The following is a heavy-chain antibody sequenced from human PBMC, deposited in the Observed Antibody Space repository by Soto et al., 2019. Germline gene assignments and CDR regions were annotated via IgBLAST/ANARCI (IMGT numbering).Heavy chain of an antibody. CDR3: ANRRGYSSSWSDY. V-gene: IGHV3-23*01. D-gene: IGHD6-13*01. J-gene: IGHJ4*02. Sequence: EVQLLESGGGLVQPGGSLRLSCAASGFTFSSYAMSWVRQAPGKGLEWVSAISGSGGSTYYADSVKGRFTISRDNSKNTLYLQINSLRAEDTAVYYCANRRGYSSSWSDYWGQGTLVTVSS. CDR2: ISGSGGST. CDR1: GFTFSSYA.